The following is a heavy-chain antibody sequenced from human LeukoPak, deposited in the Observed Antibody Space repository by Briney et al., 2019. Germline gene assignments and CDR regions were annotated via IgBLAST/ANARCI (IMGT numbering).Heavy chain of an antibody. CDR2: IIPILGIA. CDR3: ARDSARAGTDFDY. Sequence: SVKVSCKASGGTFSSYAISWVRQAPGQGLEWMGRIIPILGIANYAQKFQGRVTITADKSTSTAYMELSSLRSEDTAVYYCARDSARAGTDFDYWGQGTLVNVSS. J-gene: IGHJ4*02. V-gene: IGHV1-69*04. D-gene: IGHD6-19*01. CDR1: GGTFSSYA.